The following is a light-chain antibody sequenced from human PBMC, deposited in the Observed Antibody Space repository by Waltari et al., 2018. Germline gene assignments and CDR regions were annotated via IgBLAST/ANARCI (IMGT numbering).Light chain of an antibody. CDR1: QSVSHY. CDR3: QQRSS. J-gene: IGKJ4*01. Sequence: EIVLTQSPVTMSLYQGERATLSCRASQSVSHYLAWYQHRPGQAPRLLIYDASNRATGIPARFSGSGSGTDFTLTISSLEPEDFAVYYCQQRSSFGGGTKVEI. V-gene: IGKV3-11*01. CDR2: DAS.